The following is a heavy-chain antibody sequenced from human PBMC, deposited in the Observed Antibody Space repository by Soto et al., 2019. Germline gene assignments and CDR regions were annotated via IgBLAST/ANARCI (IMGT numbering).Heavy chain of an antibody. CDR2: ISAYTGNT. CDR1: GYTFTSYG. J-gene: IGHJ5*02. CDR3: ASVESYQALHWFDP. Sequence: QVQRVQSGAEVKKPGASVKVSCKASGYTFTSYGISWVRQAPGQGLEWMGWISAYTGNTNYAQKLQGRVTMTTDTSTSTADMELRRLRSDDTDVYYCASVESYQALHWFDPWGQGTLVTVSS. V-gene: IGHV1-18*01. D-gene: IGHD1-26*01.